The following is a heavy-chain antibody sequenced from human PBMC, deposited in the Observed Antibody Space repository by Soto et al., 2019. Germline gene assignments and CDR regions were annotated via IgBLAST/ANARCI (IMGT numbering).Heavy chain of an antibody. Sequence: ESGGGVVQPGTSLRLSCAASGFTSSSFVIHWVRQAPGKGLEWLAVISSDGNNQYYADSVKGRFTISRDNSKKTLYLQVNSLRAEDTAVYFCAKERGFLDAFDIWGQGTMVTVS. J-gene: IGHJ3*02. D-gene: IGHD3-10*01. CDR2: ISSDGNNQ. CDR1: GFTSSSFV. CDR3: AKERGFLDAFDI. V-gene: IGHV3-30*18.